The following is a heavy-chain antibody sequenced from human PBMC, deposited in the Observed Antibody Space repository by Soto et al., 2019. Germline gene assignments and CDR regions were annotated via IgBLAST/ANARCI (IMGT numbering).Heavy chain of an antibody. Sequence: ASVKVSCKSSGYTFTGYYMHWVRQAPGQGLEWMGWINPNSGGTNYAQKFQGWVTMTRDTSISTAYMELSRLRSDDTAVYYCAGEYYYGSFALFDYWGQGTLVTVSS. D-gene: IGHD3-10*01. CDR3: AGEYYYGSFALFDY. CDR1: GYTFTGYY. J-gene: IGHJ4*02. CDR2: INPNSGGT. V-gene: IGHV1-2*04.